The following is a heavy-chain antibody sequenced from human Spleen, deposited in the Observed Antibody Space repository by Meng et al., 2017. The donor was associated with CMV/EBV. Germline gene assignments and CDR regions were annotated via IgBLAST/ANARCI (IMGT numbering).Heavy chain of an antibody. CDR3: ARELKWIAARPVPTSYGIDV. V-gene: IGHV3-21*01. J-gene: IGHJ6*02. D-gene: IGHD6-6*01. CDR2: ISSSSSYI. Sequence: GGSLEIPLAASGFTFSSYRMNWVRQAPGKGVEWVSSISSSSSYIYYADSVNGRFTISRDNAKNSLYLKINSLRAEDTAVYYSARELKWIAARPVPTSYGIDVWGQGTTVTVSS. CDR1: GFTFSSYR.